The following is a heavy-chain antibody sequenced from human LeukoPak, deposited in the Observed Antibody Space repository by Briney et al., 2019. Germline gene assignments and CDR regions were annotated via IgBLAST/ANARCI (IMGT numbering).Heavy chain of an antibody. V-gene: IGHV3-33*06. CDR2: IWYDGSNK. CDR3: AKEGYYGSGSYYMDV. CDR1: GFTFSSYG. D-gene: IGHD3-10*01. J-gene: IGHJ6*03. Sequence: PGRSLRLSCAASGFTFSSYGMHWVRQAPGKGLEWVAVIWYDGSNKYYADSVKGRFTISRDNSKNTLYLQMNSLRAEDTAVYYCAKEGYYGSGSYYMDVWGKGNGHRLL.